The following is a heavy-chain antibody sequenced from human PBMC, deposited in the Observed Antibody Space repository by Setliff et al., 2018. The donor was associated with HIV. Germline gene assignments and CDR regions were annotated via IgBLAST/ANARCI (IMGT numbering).Heavy chain of an antibody. CDR3: ARILDMSSRTRTLYHAMDV. V-gene: IGHV3-7*01. D-gene: IGHD3-10*01. Sequence: GSLRLSCAASGFAFSGHQMSWVRQAPGKGLEWVAKIKQDGSEKYYVDSVKGRFTISRDNARNSLSLQLNSLRADDTAVYYCARILDMSSRTRTLYHAMDVWGRGTTVTVSS. CDR1: GFAFSGHQ. CDR2: IKQDGSEK. J-gene: IGHJ6*02.